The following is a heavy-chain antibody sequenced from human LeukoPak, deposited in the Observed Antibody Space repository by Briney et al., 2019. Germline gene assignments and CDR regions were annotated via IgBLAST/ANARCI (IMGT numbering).Heavy chain of an antibody. CDR1: GFTFSSYG. V-gene: IGHV3-33*01. CDR3: ARVVINYYYGMDV. D-gene: IGHD1-26*01. CDR2: IWYDGSNK. J-gene: IGHJ6*02. Sequence: GGSLRLSCAASGFTFSSYGMHWVRQAPGKGPEWVAVIWYDGSNKYYADSVKGRFTISRDNSKNTLYLQMNSLRAEDTAVYYCARVVINYYYGMDVWGQGTTVTVSS.